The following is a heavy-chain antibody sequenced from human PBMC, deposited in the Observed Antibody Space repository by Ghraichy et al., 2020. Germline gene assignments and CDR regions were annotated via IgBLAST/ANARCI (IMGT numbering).Heavy chain of an antibody. CDR1: GFTFSTYW. Sequence: GGSLRLSCAASGFTFSTYWMHWVRQAPGKGLVWVSRLTADGSSTVYADSVKGRFTISRDNAKNTLYLQMNSLRAEDTAVYYCASSPVTTYGTALEYWGQGTLVTVSS. D-gene: IGHD4-17*01. CDR2: LTADGSST. V-gene: IGHV3-74*01. J-gene: IGHJ4*02. CDR3: ASSPVTTYGTALEY.